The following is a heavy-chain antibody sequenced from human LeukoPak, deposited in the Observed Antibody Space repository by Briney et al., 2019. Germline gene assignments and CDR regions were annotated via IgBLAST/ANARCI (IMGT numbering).Heavy chain of an antibody. CDR1: GYSFTSYW. CDR2: IDPSDSYT. Sequence: GESLKISCKGSGYSFTSYWIGWVRQMPGKGLEWMGRIDPSDSYTKYSPSFQGHVTISADKSISTAYLQWSSLKASDTAMYYCARHSGSSHYYGSGSYYLDYWGQGTLVTVSS. V-gene: IGHV5-10-1*01. CDR3: ARHSGSSHYYGSGSYYLDY. D-gene: IGHD3-10*01. J-gene: IGHJ4*02.